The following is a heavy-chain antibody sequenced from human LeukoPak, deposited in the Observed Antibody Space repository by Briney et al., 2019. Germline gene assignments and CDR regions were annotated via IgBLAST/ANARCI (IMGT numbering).Heavy chain of an antibody. D-gene: IGHD3-22*01. CDR3: ARVTSNYDSSGYYFDY. J-gene: IGHJ4*02. Sequence: ASVKVSCKVSGYTLTELSMHWVRQAPGKGLEWMGGFDPEDGETIYAQKFQGRVTMTEDTSTDTAYMELRSLRSDDTAVYYCARVTSNYDSSGYYFDYWGQGTLVTVSS. V-gene: IGHV1-24*01. CDR2: FDPEDGET. CDR1: GYTLTELS.